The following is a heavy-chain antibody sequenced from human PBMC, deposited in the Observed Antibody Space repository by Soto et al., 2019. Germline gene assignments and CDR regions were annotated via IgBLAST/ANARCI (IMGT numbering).Heavy chain of an antibody. V-gene: IGHV1-69*13. J-gene: IGHJ3*02. CDR2: IIPIFGTA. Sequence: ASVKVSCKASGGTFSSYAISWVRQAPGQGLEWMGGIIPIFGTANYAQKFQGRVTITADESTSTAYMELSSLRSEDTAVYYCARGYDYGDYELRCAFDIWGQGTMVTVSS. CDR3: ARGYDYGDYELRCAFDI. D-gene: IGHD4-17*01. CDR1: GGTFSSYA.